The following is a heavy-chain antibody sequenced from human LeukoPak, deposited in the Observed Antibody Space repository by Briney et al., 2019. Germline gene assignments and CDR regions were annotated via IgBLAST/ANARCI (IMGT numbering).Heavy chain of an antibody. CDR1: GYTLTELS. J-gene: IGHJ3*02. CDR3: GSLDSREDSTSRWGPLDI. V-gene: IGHV1-24*01. D-gene: IGHD2-2*01. Sequence: GASVKVSCKVSGYTLTELSMHWVRQAPGKGLEWMGGFDPEDGETIYAQKFQGRVTMTEDTSTDTAYMELSSLRSEDTAVYYCGSLDSREDSTSRWGPLDIWGQGTMVTVSS. CDR2: FDPEDGET.